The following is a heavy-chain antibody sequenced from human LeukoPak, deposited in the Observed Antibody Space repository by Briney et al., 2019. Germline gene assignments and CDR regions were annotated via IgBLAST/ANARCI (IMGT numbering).Heavy chain of an antibody. CDR1: GFTFSSYS. V-gene: IGHV3-48*01. Sequence: GGSLRLSCAASGFTFSSYSMNWVRQAPGKGLEWVSYISSSSSTIYYADSVKGRFTISRDNSKNTLYLQMNNLRAEDTAVYYCARRGRAYSYGKGPGSYDYWGQGTLVTVSS. CDR3: ARRGRAYSYGKGPGSYDY. D-gene: IGHD5-18*01. CDR2: ISSSSSTI. J-gene: IGHJ4*02.